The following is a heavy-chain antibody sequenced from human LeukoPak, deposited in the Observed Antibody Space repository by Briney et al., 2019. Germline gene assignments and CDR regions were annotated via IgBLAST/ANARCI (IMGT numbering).Heavy chain of an antibody. V-gene: IGHV4-34*01. Sequence: SETLSLTCAVYGGSFSGYYWSWIRQPPGKGLEWIGEINHSGSTNYNPSLKSRVTISVDTSENQFSLKLSSVTAADTAVYYCARGVGRLWFGELFIREQNWFDPWGQGTLVTVSS. CDR1: GGSFSGYY. J-gene: IGHJ5*02. CDR2: INHSGST. CDR3: ARGVGRLWFGELFIREQNWFDP. D-gene: IGHD3-10*01.